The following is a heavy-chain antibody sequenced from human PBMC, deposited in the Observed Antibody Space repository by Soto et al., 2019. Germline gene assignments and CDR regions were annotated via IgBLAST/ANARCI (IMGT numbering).Heavy chain of an antibody. Sequence: EVQLVESGGGLVKPGGSLRLSCAASGFTFSSYTMNWVRQAPGKGLEWVSSISSSSSYIYYADSVKGRFTISRDNAKNSLYLQMNGLRAEDTAVYYCARILIIGRTRRSYFEYWGQGTLVSVSS. CDR1: GFTFSSYT. J-gene: IGHJ4*02. D-gene: IGHD1-20*01. CDR3: ARILIIGRTRRSYFEY. CDR2: ISSSSSYI. V-gene: IGHV3-21*01.